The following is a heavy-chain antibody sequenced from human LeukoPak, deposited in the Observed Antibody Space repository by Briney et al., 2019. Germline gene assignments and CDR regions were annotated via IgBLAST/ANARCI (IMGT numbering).Heavy chain of an antibody. CDR2: INPNSGGT. CDR1: GYTFTGYY. CDR3: ARDLIQLWSYYYYYGMDV. V-gene: IGHV1-2*02. J-gene: IGHJ6*02. D-gene: IGHD5-18*01. Sequence: ASVHVSCQASGYTFTGYYMHWVRQAPGQGLEWMGWINPNSGGTNYAQKFQGRVTMTRDTSISTAYMELSRLRSDDTAVYYCARDLIQLWSYYYYYGMDVWGQGTTVTVSS.